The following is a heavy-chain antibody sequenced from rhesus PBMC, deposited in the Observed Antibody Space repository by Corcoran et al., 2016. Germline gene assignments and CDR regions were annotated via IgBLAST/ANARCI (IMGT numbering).Heavy chain of an antibody. CDR3: ARDDSGSWN. Sequence: QVQLQQWGEGLVKPSETLSLTCAVYGGSISGYYYWSWIRQPPVKGLEWIGYIYGNSASTNYNHPLKNRVTISKDTSKNQFSLKLSSVTAADTAVYYCARDDSGSWNWGQGVLVTVSS. CDR2: IYGNSAST. J-gene: IGHJ4*01. CDR1: GGSISGYYY. D-gene: IGHD6-25*01. V-gene: IGHV4-73*01.